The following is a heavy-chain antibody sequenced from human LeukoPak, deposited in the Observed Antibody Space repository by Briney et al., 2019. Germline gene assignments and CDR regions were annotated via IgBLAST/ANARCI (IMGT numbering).Heavy chain of an antibody. CDR2: VNPKSGVT. Sequence: AASVKVSCKASGYTFIGYYIHWVRQAPGQGLEWMGSVNPKSGVTDYAQKFQGRITLTRDTSSSTAYMELNRLTSDDTAVYYCARDTGFPFFDFWGHGALVTVSS. J-gene: IGHJ4*01. V-gene: IGHV1-2*02. CDR3: ARDTGFPFFDF. CDR1: GYTFIGYY.